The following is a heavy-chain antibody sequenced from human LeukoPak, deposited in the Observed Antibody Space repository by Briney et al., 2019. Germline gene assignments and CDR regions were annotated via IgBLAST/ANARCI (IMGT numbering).Heavy chain of an antibody. J-gene: IGHJ4*02. CDR1: GFTFSDFS. Sequence: GGSLRLSCAASGFTFSDFSLSWVRQAPGKGLEWVSFISRTSSYIFLADSVRGRFTISRDNAKNSLYLQMNSLRAEDTAVYYCAHGAMYQLDYWGQGTLVTVSS. V-gene: IGHV3-21*04. CDR2: ISRTSSYI. CDR3: AHGAMYQLDY. D-gene: IGHD2-2*01.